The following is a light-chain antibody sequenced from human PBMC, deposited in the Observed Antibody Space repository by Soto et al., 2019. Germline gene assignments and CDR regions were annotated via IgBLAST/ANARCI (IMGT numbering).Light chain of an antibody. CDR2: DDD. CDR3: GSWDSSLSAYV. CDR1: SSNIGGNS. Sequence: VLTQPPSVSAAPGQKVTISCSGSSSNIGGNSVSWYQQLPGTAPKLLIYDDDKRPSGIPDRFSGSKSGTSATLGITGFQTGDAADYYCGSWDSSLSAYVFATGTKVTVL. J-gene: IGLJ1*01. V-gene: IGLV1-51*01.